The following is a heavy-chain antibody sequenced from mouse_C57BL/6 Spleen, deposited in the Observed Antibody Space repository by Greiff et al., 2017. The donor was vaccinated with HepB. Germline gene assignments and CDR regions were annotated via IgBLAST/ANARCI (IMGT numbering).Heavy chain of an antibody. CDR1: GFTFSSYA. Sequence: EVHLVESGGGLVKPGGSLKLSCAASGFTFSSYAMSWVRQTPEKRLEWVATISDGGSYTYYPDNVKGRFTISRDNAKNNLYLQMSHLKSEDPAMYYCARINYYGSLDYWGQGTTLTVSS. D-gene: IGHD1-1*01. CDR3: ARINYYGSLDY. V-gene: IGHV5-4*01. CDR2: ISDGGSYT. J-gene: IGHJ2*01.